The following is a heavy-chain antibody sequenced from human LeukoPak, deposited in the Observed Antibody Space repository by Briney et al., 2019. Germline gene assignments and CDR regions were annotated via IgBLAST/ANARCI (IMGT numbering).Heavy chain of an antibody. CDR2: INHSGST. CDR3: ARRSLVRGVVIGA. D-gene: IGHD3-10*01. CDR1: GGSISRYY. J-gene: IGHJ5*02. Sequence: SETLSLTCTVSGGSISRYYWSWIRQPPGKGLEWIGEINHSGSTNYNPSLKSRVTISVDTSKNQFSLKLTSVTAADTAVYYCARRSLVRGVVIGAWGRGTLVTVSS. V-gene: IGHV4-34*01.